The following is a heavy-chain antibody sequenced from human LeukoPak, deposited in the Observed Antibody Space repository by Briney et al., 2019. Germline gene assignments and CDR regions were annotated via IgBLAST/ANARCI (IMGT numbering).Heavy chain of an antibody. J-gene: IGHJ1*01. V-gene: IGHV4-59*08. Sequence: SETLSLTCTVSGGSISSYYWSWIRQPPGKGLEWIGYIYYSGSTNYNPSLKSRVTISVDTSKNQFSLKLSSVTAADTAVYYCARSSGFNYFQHWGQGTLVTVSS. D-gene: IGHD3-10*01. CDR1: GGSISSYY. CDR2: IYYSGST. CDR3: ARSSGFNYFQH.